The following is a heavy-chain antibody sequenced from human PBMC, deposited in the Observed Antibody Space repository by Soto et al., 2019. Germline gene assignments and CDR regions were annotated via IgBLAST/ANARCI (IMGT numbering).Heavy chain of an antibody. J-gene: IGHJ3*02. Sequence: SCAPFGFPFSIYGMHWVRQAPGKGLEWVAVIWYDGSNKYYADSVKGRFTISRDDSKNTLYLQMNSLRAEDTAVYYCARGDSSSWYATVSAFDIWGQGTMVTVSS. V-gene: IGHV3-33*01. D-gene: IGHD6-13*01. CDR2: IWYDGSNK. CDR3: ARGDSSSWYATVSAFDI. CDR1: GFPFSIYG.